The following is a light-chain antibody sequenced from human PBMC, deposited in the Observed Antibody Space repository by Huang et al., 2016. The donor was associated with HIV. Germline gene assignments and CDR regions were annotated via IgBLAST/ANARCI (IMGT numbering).Light chain of an antibody. V-gene: IGKV3-15*01. CDR3: QQYDNWPPEYT. CDR1: PSVSSN. Sequence: EIVMTQSPATLSVSPGERATLSCRASPSVSSNLAWYQQKPGQAPRLLIYGAPTRATGIPARFSGSGSGTKFTLTISSLQSEDFALYYCQQYDNWPPEYTFGQGTKLEIK. CDR2: GAP. J-gene: IGKJ2*01.